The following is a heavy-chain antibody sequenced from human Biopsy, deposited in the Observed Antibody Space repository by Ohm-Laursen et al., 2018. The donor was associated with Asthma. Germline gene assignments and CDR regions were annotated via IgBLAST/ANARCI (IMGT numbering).Heavy chain of an antibody. J-gene: IGHJ2*01. D-gene: IGHD6-13*01. V-gene: IGHV4-39*01. CDR3: ARQKLAAAEGPFDL. CDR2: IHKNGIG. CDR1: GGSISNSNYY. Sequence: SDTLSLTCTVSGGSISNSNYYWGWIRQPPGKGLEWVGSIHKNGIGYYKSSLKSRLTISVDTSKNQFSLKVTSVTAADTAVYYCARQKLAAAEGPFDLWGRGTLVTVSS.